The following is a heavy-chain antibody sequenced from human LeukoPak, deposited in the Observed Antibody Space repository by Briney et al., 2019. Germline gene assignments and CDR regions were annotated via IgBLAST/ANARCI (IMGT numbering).Heavy chain of an antibody. Sequence: PGGSLRLSCAASGFTFSSYWMRWVRQAPGKGLEWVANIKQDESERNYVDSVKGRFTISRDNAKNSLYLQMNSLRAEDTAVYYCAGGGFSDKNDYWGQGTLVNVS. CDR1: GFTFSSYW. D-gene: IGHD3-16*01. CDR2: IKQDESER. V-gene: IGHV3-7*04. J-gene: IGHJ4*02. CDR3: AGGGFSDKNDY.